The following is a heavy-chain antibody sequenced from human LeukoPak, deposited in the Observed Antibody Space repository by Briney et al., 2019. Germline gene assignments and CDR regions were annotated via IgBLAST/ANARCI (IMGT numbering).Heavy chain of an antibody. CDR2: IHANGDS. V-gene: IGHV4-4*07. CDR1: GGSISGYY. J-gene: IGHJ5*02. Sequence: SETLSLTCAVSGGSISGYYWSWIRQPAGQGLEWIGRIHANGDSNQNPPLNSRIAMALDTSTISISLKVTSVTAPDTTAYYCAGAPSGCGGTCPSDRWGPGTLLTVS. D-gene: IGHD2-15*01. CDR3: AGAPSGCGGTCPSDR.